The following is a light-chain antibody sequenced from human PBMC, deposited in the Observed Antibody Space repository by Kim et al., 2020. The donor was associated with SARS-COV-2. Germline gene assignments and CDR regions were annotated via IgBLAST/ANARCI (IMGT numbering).Light chain of an antibody. Sequence: SYELTQPPSVSVSPGQTVTLTCSGDKLGEKYSCWYQQRSGQSPILLIYQDFKRPSGIPERFSGSNFGNTDTLTISGTQTVDEADYYCQAWDSGTVVFGGGTKLTVL. V-gene: IGLV3-1*01. CDR1: KLGEKY. CDR2: QDF. J-gene: IGLJ2*01. CDR3: QAWDSGTVV.